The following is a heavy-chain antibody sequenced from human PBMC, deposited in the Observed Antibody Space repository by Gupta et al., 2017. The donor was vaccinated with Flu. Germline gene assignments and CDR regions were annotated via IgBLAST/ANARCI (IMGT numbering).Heavy chain of an antibody. CDR2: INPAGGTT. Sequence: HLVESGGGLVQAGGSLRLPCSVPRFTVRSYAMHWGRQPTGKGLEFVSAINPAGGTTYYADSVKGRFTITRDNSKKTVYLRMNSLTAEDTAVYDCVKPNGGYDLDACDFWGQGT. D-gene: IGHD5-12*01. CDR1: RFTVRSYA. V-gene: IGHV3-64D*06. J-gene: IGHJ3*01. CDR3: VKPNGGYDLDACDF.